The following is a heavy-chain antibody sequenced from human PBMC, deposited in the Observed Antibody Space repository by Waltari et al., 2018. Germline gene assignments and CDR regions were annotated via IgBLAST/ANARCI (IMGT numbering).Heavy chain of an antibody. J-gene: IGHJ6*02. CDR1: GFKFLRYG. D-gene: IGHD6-19*01. CDR2: ISYEESTK. CDR3: AKVARVAGYYYTGMDV. Sequence: QVLLVESGGGVVQPGRSLRLSCAASGFKFLRYGMHWVRQAPGKGPEWVAVISYEESTKYYADSVKGRFTISRDNSMHTLDLQMNNLRHEDTGVYYCAKVARVAGYYYTGMDVWGQGTTVTVSS. V-gene: IGHV3-30*18.